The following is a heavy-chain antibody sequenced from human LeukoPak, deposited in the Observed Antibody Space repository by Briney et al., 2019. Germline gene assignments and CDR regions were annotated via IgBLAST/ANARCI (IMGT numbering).Heavy chain of an antibody. Sequence: GGSLRLSCAASGFTFSSFGMNWVRQAPGKGLEWVAFIRYDGTDKYYADSVKGRFTISRDNSKNTLYLQMNSLRPEDTAVYYCAPRVVVITAPFDYWGQGTLVTVSS. D-gene: IGHD2-21*01. CDR2: IRYDGTDK. J-gene: IGHJ4*02. CDR1: GFTFSSFG. V-gene: IGHV3-30*02. CDR3: APRVVVITAPFDY.